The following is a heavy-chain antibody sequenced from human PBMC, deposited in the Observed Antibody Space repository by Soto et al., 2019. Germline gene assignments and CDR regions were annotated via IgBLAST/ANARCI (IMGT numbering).Heavy chain of an antibody. J-gene: IGHJ6*02. CDR2: IIPIFRTT. Sequence: QVQLVQSGAEVKKPGSSVKVSCKTSGGTFSTYAISWVRQAPGQGLEWMGGIIPIFRTTNYAQKFRGQVTITADESTGTAYMELSSLRTEDTAMYYCAREGARTNGWPRTPNYGMDVWGQGTTVTVSS. V-gene: IGHV1-69*01. D-gene: IGHD6-19*01. CDR3: AREGARTNGWPRTPNYGMDV. CDR1: GGTFSTYA.